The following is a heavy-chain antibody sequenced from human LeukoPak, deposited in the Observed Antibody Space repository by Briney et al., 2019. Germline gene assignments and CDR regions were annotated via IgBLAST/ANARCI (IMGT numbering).Heavy chain of an antibody. J-gene: IGHJ3*02. D-gene: IGHD3-3*01. CDR2: INHSGST. CDR1: GGSFSGYY. CDR3: ARPVRSITIFGVVIPRGDDAFDI. V-gene: IGHV4-34*01. Sequence: SETLSLTCAVYGGSFSGYYWSWIRQPPGKGLEWIGEINHSGSTNYNPSLKSRVTISVDTSKNQFSLKLSSVTAADRAVYYCARPVRSITIFGVVIPRGDDAFDIWGQGTMVTVSS.